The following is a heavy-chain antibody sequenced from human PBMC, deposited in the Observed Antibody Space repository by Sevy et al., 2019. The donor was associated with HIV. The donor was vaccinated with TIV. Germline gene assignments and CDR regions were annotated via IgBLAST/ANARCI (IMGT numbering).Heavy chain of an antibody. CDR2: ISPHNGDT. J-gene: IGHJ4*02. CDR3: ARAYCSGGSCYSLAY. V-gene: IGHV1-18*01. CDR1: GYSFTTYR. D-gene: IGHD2-15*01. Sequence: APVKLSCKASGYSFTTYRITWLRQAPRQGLERMGWISPHNGDTNYVQNLQGRVTMITDTSTSTAYMELRSLRSDDTAVYYCARAYCSGGSCYSLAYWGQGTRVTVSS.